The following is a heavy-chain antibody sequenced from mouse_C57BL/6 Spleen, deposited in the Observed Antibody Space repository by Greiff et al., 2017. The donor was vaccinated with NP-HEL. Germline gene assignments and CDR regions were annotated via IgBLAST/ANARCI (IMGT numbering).Heavy chain of an antibody. CDR3: ARPAQATEAMDY. D-gene: IGHD3-2*02. Sequence: VQLQQSGPELVKPGASVKIPCKASGYTFTDYNMDWVKQSHGKSLEWIGDINPNNGGTIYNQKFKGKATLTVDKSSSTAYMELRSLTSEDTAVYYCARPAQATEAMDYWGQGTSVTVSS. CDR2: INPNNGGT. CDR1: GYTFTDYN. V-gene: IGHV1-18*01. J-gene: IGHJ4*01.